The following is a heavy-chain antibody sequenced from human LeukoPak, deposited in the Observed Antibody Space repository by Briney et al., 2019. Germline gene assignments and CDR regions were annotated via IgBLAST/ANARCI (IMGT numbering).Heavy chain of an antibody. CDR3: ARDDCSSISCYHNWFDP. D-gene: IGHD2-2*01. Sequence: GSLRLSCAASGFTFSSYWMSWVRQAPGKGLEWVANIKQDGSEKYYVDSVKGRFAISRDNAKNSLYLQMNSLRAEDTAVYYCARDDCSSISCYHNWFDPWGQGTLVTVSS. CDR2: IKQDGSEK. J-gene: IGHJ5*02. V-gene: IGHV3-7*01. CDR1: GFTFSSYW.